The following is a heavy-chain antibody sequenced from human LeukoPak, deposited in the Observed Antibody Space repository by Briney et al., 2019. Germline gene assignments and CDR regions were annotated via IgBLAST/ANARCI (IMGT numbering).Heavy chain of an antibody. V-gene: IGHV1-8*01. CDR3: AIRYGDYGEAFDY. Sequence: ASVKVSCKASGYTFTSYDINWVRQATGQGLEWMGWMNPNSGNTGYAQKLQGRVTMTRNTSISTAYMELSSLRSEDTAVYYCAIRYGDYGEAFDYWGQGTLVTVSS. D-gene: IGHD4-17*01. CDR2: MNPNSGNT. J-gene: IGHJ4*02. CDR1: GYTFTSYD.